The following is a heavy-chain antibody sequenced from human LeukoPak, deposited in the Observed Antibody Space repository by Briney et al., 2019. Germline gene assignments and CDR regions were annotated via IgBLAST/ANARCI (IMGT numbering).Heavy chain of an antibody. D-gene: IGHD3-10*01. Sequence: PGRSLRLSCAASGFTFDDYAMHWVRQAPGKGLEWVSGISWNSGSIGYADSVKGRFTISRDNAKNSLYLQMNSLRAEDTALYYCAKDMRFGELLPGYGMDVWGQGTTATVSS. V-gene: IGHV3-9*01. CDR1: GFTFDDYA. CDR2: ISWNSGSI. CDR3: AKDMRFGELLPGYGMDV. J-gene: IGHJ6*02.